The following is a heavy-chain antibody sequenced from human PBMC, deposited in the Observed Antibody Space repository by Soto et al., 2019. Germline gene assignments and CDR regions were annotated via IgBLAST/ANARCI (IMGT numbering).Heavy chain of an antibody. CDR2: INHSGST. D-gene: IGHD5-18*01. J-gene: IGHJ4*02. V-gene: IGHV4-34*01. Sequence: LFLTSVAHGGCFSGYYWSWIRQPPGKGLEWIGEINHSGSTHYNPSLKSRVTISVDTSKNQFSLKLSSVTAADTAVYYCARGLLEYSYGRPDFYYFAYWGQGILVTVSS. CDR3: ARGLLEYSYGRPDFYYFAY. CDR1: GGCFSGYY.